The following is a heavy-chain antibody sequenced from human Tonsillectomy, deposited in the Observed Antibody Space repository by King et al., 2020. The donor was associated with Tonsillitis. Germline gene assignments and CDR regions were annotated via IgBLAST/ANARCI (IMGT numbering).Heavy chain of an antibody. CDR3: ARGFGRVGATGHWYFDL. CDR2: ISSNGNTI. J-gene: IGHJ2*01. Sequence: VQLVESGGGLVQPGGSLRLSCAASGFTFSSYEMNWVRQAPGKGLEWVSYISSNGNTIYYADSVEGRFTISRDNAKNSLYLQMNSLRAEDTAVYYCARGFGRVGATGHWYFDLWGRGTLVTVSS. CDR1: GFTFSSYE. V-gene: IGHV3-48*03. D-gene: IGHD1-26*01.